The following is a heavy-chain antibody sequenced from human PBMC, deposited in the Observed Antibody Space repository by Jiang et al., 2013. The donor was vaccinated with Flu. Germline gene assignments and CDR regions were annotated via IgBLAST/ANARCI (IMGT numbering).Heavy chain of an antibody. CDR1: GFTFSSYG. J-gene: IGHJ6*02. Sequence: QLVESGGGVVQPGRSLRLSCAASGFTFSSYGMHWVRQAPGKGLEWVAVISYDGSNKYYADSVKGRFTISRDNSKNTLYLQMNSLRAEDTAVYYCAKGGGMDVWGQGTTVTVSS. CDR3: AKGGGMDV. CDR2: ISYDGSNK. V-gene: IGHV3-30*18.